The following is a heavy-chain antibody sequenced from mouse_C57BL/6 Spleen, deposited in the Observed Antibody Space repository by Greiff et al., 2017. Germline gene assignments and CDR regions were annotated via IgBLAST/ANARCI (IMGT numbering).Heavy chain of an antibody. J-gene: IGHJ2*01. CDR2: IYPGSGST. V-gene: IGHV1-55*01. CDR1: GYTFTSYW. Sequence: QVHVKQPGGELVKPGASVKMSCKASGYTFTSYWITWVKQRPGQGLEWIGDIYPGSGSTNYNEKFKSKATLTVDTSSSTAYMQLSSLTSEDSAVYYCARRVYYFDYWGQGTTLTVSS. CDR3: ARRVYYFDY.